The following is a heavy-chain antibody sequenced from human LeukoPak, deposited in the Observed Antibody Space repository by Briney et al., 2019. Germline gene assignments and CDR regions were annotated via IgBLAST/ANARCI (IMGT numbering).Heavy chain of an antibody. CDR2: ISSSSSYI. D-gene: IGHD3-3*01. Sequence: PGGSLRLSCAASGFTFSTYAMSWVRQAPGKGLEWVSSISSSSSYIYYADSVKGRFTISRDNAKNSLYLQMNSLRAEDTAVYYCARDMGNYYDFWSSNGINFDYWGQGTLVTVSS. CDR1: GFTFSTYA. V-gene: IGHV3-21*01. CDR3: ARDMGNYYDFWSSNGINFDY. J-gene: IGHJ4*02.